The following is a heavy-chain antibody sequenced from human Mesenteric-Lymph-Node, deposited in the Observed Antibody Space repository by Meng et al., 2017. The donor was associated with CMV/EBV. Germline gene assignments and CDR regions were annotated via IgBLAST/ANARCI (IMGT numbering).Heavy chain of an antibody. CDR1: GGSFSGYY. J-gene: IGHJ4*02. CDR2: INHSGST. CDR3: ARGSSYDILTGYFDY. V-gene: IGHV4-34*01. D-gene: IGHD3-9*01. Sequence: QGQVHQWGAGLVKPAETLSVTCAVYGGSFSGYYWNWIRQSPEKGLEWIGEINHSGSTTYNPSFTSRIIISVDTSTNQISLNMSSVTAADTAVYYCARGSSYDILTGYFDYWGQGALVTVSS.